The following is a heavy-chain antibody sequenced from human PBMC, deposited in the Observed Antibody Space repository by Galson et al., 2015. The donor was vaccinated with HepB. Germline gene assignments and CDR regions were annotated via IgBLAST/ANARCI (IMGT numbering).Heavy chain of an antibody. V-gene: IGHV1-18*01. CDR3: ARDVMYRFDQ. CDR1: GYTFTSYG. Sequence: SVKVSCKASGYTFTSYGISWVRQAPGQGLEWMGWISAYNGNTHYAQNLQGRVTLTTDTSTTTAYMELGSLRSDDTAVYYCARDVMYRFDQWGQGTLVTVSS. D-gene: IGHD2-2*01. J-gene: IGHJ4*02. CDR2: ISAYNGNT.